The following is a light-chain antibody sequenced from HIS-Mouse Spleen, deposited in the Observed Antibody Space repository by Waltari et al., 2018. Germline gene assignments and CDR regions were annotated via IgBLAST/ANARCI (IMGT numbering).Light chain of an antibody. Sequence: QSVLTQPPSVSGAPGQRVTISCTGSSSNIGAGYDVHWYQQLPGTAPNLLIHGNSKRPSGVPDRFSGAKSGTSASLAITGLQAEDEADYYCQSYDRSLSGSVFGGGTKLTVL. CDR1: SSNIGAGYD. V-gene: IGLV1-40*01. CDR3: QSYDRSLSGSV. J-gene: IGLJ3*02. CDR2: GNS.